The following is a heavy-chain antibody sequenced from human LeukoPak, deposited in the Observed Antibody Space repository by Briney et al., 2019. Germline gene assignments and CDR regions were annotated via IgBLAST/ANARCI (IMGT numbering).Heavy chain of an antibody. CDR1: GFTFSSYG. J-gene: IGHJ4*02. Sequence: GSLRLSCAASGFTFSSYGMHWVRQAPGKGLEWVAVISYDGSNKYYADSVKGRFTISRDNSKNTLYLQMNSLRAEDTAVYYCARDLSYFDYWGQGTLVTVSS. CDR3: ARDLSYFDY. CDR2: ISYDGSNK. D-gene: IGHD2/OR15-2a*01. V-gene: IGHV3-30*03.